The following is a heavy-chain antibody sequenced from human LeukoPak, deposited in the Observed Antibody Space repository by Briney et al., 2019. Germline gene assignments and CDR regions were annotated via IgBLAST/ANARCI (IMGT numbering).Heavy chain of an antibody. CDR2: IKSKNDGETR. CDR1: GFTFSKTW. V-gene: IGHV3-15*01. CDR3: TTYSDYEGLADY. D-gene: IGHD4-11*01. Sequence: GRSLRLSCAASGFTFSKTWMSWVRQAPGKGLEWVGRIKSKNDGETRDYAAPVEGRFTISRDDSENTLYLQMNSLKTEDTAIYYCTTYSDYEGLADYWGQGTLVTVSS. J-gene: IGHJ4*02.